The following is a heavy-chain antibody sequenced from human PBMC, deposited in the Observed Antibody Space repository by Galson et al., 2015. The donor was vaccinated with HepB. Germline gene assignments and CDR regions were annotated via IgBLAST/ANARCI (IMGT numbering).Heavy chain of an antibody. J-gene: IGHJ4*02. CDR1: GFTFSSYA. CDR2: ISGSGGST. CDR3: AKAYDFWSGPLGY. Sequence: SLRLSCAASGFTFSSYAMSWVRQAPGKGLEWVSAISGSGGSTYYADSVKGRFTISRDNSKNTLYLQMNSLRAEDTAVYYCAKAYDFWSGPLGYWGQGTLVTASS. D-gene: IGHD3-3*01. V-gene: IGHV3-23*01.